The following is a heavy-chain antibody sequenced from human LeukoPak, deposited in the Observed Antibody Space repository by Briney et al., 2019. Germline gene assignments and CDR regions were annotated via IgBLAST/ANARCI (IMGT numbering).Heavy chain of an antibody. V-gene: IGHV4-39*01. CDR2: IYYSGST. Sequence: SETLSLTCTVSGGSISSSSYYWGWIRQPPGKGLEWIGSIYYSGSTYYNPSLKSRVTISVDTSKNQFSLKLSPVTAADTAVYYCARLGIAAGDYWGQGTLVTVSS. D-gene: IGHD6-13*01. J-gene: IGHJ4*02. CDR3: ARLGIAAGDY. CDR1: GGSISSSSYY.